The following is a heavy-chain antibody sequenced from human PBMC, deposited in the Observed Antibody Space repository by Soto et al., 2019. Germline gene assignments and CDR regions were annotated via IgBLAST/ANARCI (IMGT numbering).Heavy chain of an antibody. Sequence: GGSLRLSCAASGFTFSSYAMSWVRQAPGKGLEWVSAISGSGGSTYYADSVKGRFTISRDNSKNTLYLQMNSLRAEDTAVDYCAKVLGSRGLKCRTYYFDYWGQGTLVTVSS. CDR2: ISGSGGST. V-gene: IGHV3-23*01. CDR1: GFTFSSYA. D-gene: IGHD7-27*01. CDR3: AKVLGSRGLKCRTYYFDY. J-gene: IGHJ4*02.